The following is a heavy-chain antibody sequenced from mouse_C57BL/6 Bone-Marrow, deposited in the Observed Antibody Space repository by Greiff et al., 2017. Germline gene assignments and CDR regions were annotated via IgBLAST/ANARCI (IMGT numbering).Heavy chain of an antibody. CDR3: ARPHYSNCWYFDV. Sequence: QVQLQQPGAELVKPGASVKMSCKASGYTFTSYWITWVKQRPGQGLEWIGDIYPGSGSTNYNEKFKSKATLTVDTSSSTAYMRLSSLTAEDSAVYYCARPHYSNCWYFDVWGKGTTVTVSS. J-gene: IGHJ1*03. D-gene: IGHD2-5*01. CDR1: GYTFTSYW. CDR2: IYPGSGST. V-gene: IGHV1-55*01.